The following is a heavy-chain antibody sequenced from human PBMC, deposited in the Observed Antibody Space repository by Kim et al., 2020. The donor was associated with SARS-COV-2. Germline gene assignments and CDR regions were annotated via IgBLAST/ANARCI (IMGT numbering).Heavy chain of an antibody. J-gene: IGHJ4*02. Sequence: ASVKVSCKVSGYPLTELSMHWVRQAPGKGLEWMGGFDPGDGETIYAQKFQGRVTMTEDTSTDTAHMELSSLRSEDTAVYYCATGLLTSVTTFFDYWGQGTLVTVSS. V-gene: IGHV1-24*01. D-gene: IGHD4-17*01. CDR2: FDPGDGET. CDR3: ATGLLTSVTTFFDY. CDR1: GYPLTELS.